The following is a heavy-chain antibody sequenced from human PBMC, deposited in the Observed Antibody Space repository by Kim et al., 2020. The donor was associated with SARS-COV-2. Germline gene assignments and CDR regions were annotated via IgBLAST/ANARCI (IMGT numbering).Heavy chain of an antibody. D-gene: IGHD1-7*01. J-gene: IGHJ2*01. Sequence: ADSVKGRFTNSRDNAKNTLYLQMNSLRVEDTGTFYCARETKENGPKWYFDLWGRGTLVTVSS. CDR3: ARETKENGPKWYFDL. V-gene: IGHV3-74*01.